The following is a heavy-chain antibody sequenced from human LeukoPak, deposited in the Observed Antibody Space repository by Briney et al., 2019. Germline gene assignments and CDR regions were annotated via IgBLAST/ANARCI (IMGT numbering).Heavy chain of an antibody. D-gene: IGHD3-22*01. Sequence: GGSLRLSCAASGFTFSSYAMHWVRQAPGKGLEWVAVISYDGTNKNYADSVKGRFTISRDNSKNTVYLQMNSLRVEDAAVYYCAKVATYYYDSSGYYFDYWGQGTLVTVSS. V-gene: IGHV3-30-3*01. CDR1: GFTFSSYA. J-gene: IGHJ4*02. CDR2: ISYDGTNK. CDR3: AKVATYYYDSSGYYFDY.